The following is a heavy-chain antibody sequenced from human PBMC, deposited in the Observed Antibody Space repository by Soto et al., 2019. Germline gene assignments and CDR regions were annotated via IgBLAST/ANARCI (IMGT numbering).Heavy chain of an antibody. CDR1: GGSFSGYY. J-gene: IGHJ4*02. CDR3: ARYKITGLFDY. V-gene: IGHV4-34*01. CDR2: INHSGST. Sequence: SETLSLTCAVDGGSFSGYYWTWIRQPPGTGLEWIGEINHSGSTNYNPSLKSRVTISVDTSKNQFSLKLTSVTAADTAVYYCARYKITGLFDYWGQGTLVTVSS. D-gene: IGHD2-8*02.